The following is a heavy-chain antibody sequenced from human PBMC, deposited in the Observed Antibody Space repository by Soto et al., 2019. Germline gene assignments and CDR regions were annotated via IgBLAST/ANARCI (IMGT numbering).Heavy chain of an antibody. Sequence: QVPLQESGPGLVKPSETLSLTCTVSGGSVSSGSYYWSWIRQPPGKGLEWIGYIYYSGSTNYNPSLKSRVTISVDTSKNQFSLKLSSVTAADTAVYYCAREGGWQRGDPFDYWGQGTLVTVSS. CDR2: IYYSGST. CDR1: GGSVSSGSYY. J-gene: IGHJ4*02. V-gene: IGHV4-61*01. CDR3: AREGGWQRGDPFDY. D-gene: IGHD3-16*01.